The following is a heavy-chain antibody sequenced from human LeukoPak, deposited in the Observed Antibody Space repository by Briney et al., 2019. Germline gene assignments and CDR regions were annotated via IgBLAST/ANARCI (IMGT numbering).Heavy chain of an antibody. CDR1: GGTFSSYA. CDR3: ASEPPDDY. CDR2: IIPILGIA. J-gene: IGHJ4*02. V-gene: IGHV1-69*04. Sequence: GASVKVSCKASGGTFSSYAISWVRQAPGQGLEWMGRIIPILGIANYAQKFQGRVTITADKSTSTAYMELSSLRSEDTAVYCCASEPPDDYWGQGTLVTVSS.